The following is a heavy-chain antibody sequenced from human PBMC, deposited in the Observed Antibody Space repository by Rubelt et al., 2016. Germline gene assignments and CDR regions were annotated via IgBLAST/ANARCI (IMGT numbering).Heavy chain of an antibody. D-gene: IGHD3-3*01. Sequence: QLQLQESGPGLVKPSETLSLTCTVSGGSISSSGYYWGWIRQPPGKGLEWIGSIYYSGSTYYNPSLKSRVTISVDTSKNQFSLKLSSVTAADTAVYYCAGGITIFGVASGYFDYWGQGTLVTVSS. V-gene: IGHV4-39*07. J-gene: IGHJ4*02. CDR3: AGGITIFGVASGYFDY. CDR1: GGSISSSGYY. CDR2: IYYSGST.